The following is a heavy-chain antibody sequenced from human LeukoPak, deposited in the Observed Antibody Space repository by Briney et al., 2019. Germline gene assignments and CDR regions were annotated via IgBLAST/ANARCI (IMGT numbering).Heavy chain of an antibody. J-gene: IGHJ4*02. V-gene: IGHV4-39*01. CDR1: GCSISSSSYY. CDR2: IYYSGGT. D-gene: IGHD3-22*01. Sequence: SETLSLTCTVSGCSISSSSYYWGWIRQPPGKGLEWIGSIYYSGGTYYNPCLKSRVTISVDTSKNQFSLKLNSVTAADTAVYYCVRPGDSSGYYYGFEYWGQGTLVTVSS. CDR3: VRPGDSSGYYYGFEY.